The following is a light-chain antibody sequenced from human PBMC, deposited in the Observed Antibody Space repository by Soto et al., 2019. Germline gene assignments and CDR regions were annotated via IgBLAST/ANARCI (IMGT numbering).Light chain of an antibody. CDR3: AAWDDSLNGWV. V-gene: IGLV1-44*01. J-gene: IGLJ3*02. CDR1: SSNIGSNT. Sequence: QSVLTQPPSASGTPGQRVTISCSGSSSNIGSNTVNWYQQLPGTAPKLLFYSNDQRPSGVPDRFSGSKSGTSASLAIGGLQSEDEADYYCAAWDDSLNGWVFGGGTKLTVL. CDR2: SND.